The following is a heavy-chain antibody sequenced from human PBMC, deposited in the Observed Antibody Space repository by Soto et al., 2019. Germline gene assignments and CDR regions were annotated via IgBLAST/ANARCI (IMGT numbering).Heavy chain of an antibody. CDR3: ASNYYDFWSGYYDYYYLDV. J-gene: IGHJ6*03. Sequence: QVQLVESGGGVVHPGRSLRLSCAASGFTFTTCGMHWVRQAPGKGLEWVALISHDGSNKYYAESVKGRFTISRDNSKNTLNLQMNSLRAEDTAVYYCASNYYDFWSGYYDYYYLDVWGKGTTVTVSS. D-gene: IGHD3-3*01. V-gene: IGHV3-30*03. CDR2: ISHDGSNK. CDR1: GFTFTTCG.